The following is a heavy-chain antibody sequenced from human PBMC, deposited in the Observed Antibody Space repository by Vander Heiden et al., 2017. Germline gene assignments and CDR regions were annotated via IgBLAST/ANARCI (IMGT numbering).Heavy chain of an antibody. CDR2: ISSNGGST. V-gene: IGHV3-64*01. CDR1: GFTFSSYA. D-gene: IGHD3-22*01. CDR3: ARGPDYYDSSGYYFDY. Sequence: EVQLVASGGGLVQPGGSLRLSCAASGFTFSSYAMHWVRQAPGKGLEYVSAISSNGGSTYYANSVKGRFTISRDNSKNTLYLQMGSLRAEDMAVYYCARGPDYYDSSGYYFDYWGQGTLVTVSS. J-gene: IGHJ4*02.